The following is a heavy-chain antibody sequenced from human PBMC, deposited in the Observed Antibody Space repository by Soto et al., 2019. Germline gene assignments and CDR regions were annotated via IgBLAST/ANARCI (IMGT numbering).Heavy chain of an antibody. Sequence: PSETLSLTCTVSGGSIGSYYWSWIRQPPGKGLEWIGYIYYSGSTNYNPSLKSRVTISVDTSKNQFSLKLSSVTAADTAVYYCARRGFWGGGVAFDIWGQGTMVTVSS. V-gene: IGHV4-59*08. J-gene: IGHJ3*02. CDR2: IYYSGST. CDR3: ARRGFWGGGVAFDI. CDR1: GGSIGSYY. D-gene: IGHD3-16*01.